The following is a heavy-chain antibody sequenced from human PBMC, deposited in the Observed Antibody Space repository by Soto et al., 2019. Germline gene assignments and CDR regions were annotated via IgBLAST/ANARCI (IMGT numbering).Heavy chain of an antibody. D-gene: IGHD3-10*01. CDR3: ARGPFRPFAMDV. CDR2: TIPALGKT. CDR1: GDNFKKNV. J-gene: IGHJ6*02. Sequence: ASVKVSCKTSGDNFKKNVFTWVRQAPGQGLEWMGGTIPALGKTHYIEKFQGRVTITVDDATRTVYMEVRDLTSEDTAICYCARGPFRPFAMDVWGQGTTVTVYS. V-gene: IGHV1-69*10.